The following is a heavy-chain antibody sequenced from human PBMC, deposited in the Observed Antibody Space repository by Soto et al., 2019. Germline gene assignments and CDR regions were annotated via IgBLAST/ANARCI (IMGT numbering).Heavy chain of an antibody. D-gene: IGHD5-12*01. V-gene: IGHV4-34*01. Sequence: KSSETLSLTCAVYGGSFSGYYWSWIRQPPGKGLEWIGEINHSGSTNYNPSLKSRVTISVDTSKNQFSLKLSSVTAADTAVYYCARIAYSGYDYRSSSDYWGQGTLVTVSS. CDR3: ARIAYSGYDYRSSSDY. CDR2: INHSGST. CDR1: GGSFSGYY. J-gene: IGHJ4*02.